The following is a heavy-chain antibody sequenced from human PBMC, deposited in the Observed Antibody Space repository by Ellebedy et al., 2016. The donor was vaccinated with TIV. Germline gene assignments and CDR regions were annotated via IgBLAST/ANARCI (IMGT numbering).Heavy chain of an antibody. V-gene: IGHV4-39*07. Sequence: SETLSLTCTVSGGSISSSSYYWGWIRQPPGKGLEWIGSIYYSGSTYYNPSLKSRVTISVDKSKNQFSLKLSSVTAADTAVYYCATQVLGYSSGSFDYWGQGTLVTVSS. CDR3: ATQVLGYSSGSFDY. J-gene: IGHJ4*02. D-gene: IGHD6-19*01. CDR1: GGSISSSSYY. CDR2: IYYSGST.